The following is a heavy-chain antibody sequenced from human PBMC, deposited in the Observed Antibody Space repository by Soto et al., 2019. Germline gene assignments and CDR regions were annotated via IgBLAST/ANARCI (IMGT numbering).Heavy chain of an antibody. J-gene: IGHJ6*02. V-gene: IGHV1-69*02. D-gene: IGHD3-10*01. CDR3: ARVNYYGSGSYYPPSKYYYYGMDV. Sequence: SVKVSCKASRGTFSSYTISWVRQAPGQGLEWMGRIIPILGIANYAQKFQGRVTITADKSTSTAYMELSSLRSEDTAVYYCARVNYYGSGSYYPPSKYYYYGMDVWGQGTTVTVSS. CDR2: IIPILGIA. CDR1: RGTFSSYT.